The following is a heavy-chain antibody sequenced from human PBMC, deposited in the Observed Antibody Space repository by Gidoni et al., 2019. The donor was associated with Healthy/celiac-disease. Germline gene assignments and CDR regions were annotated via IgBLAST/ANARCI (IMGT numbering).Heavy chain of an antibody. CDR2: IYYSGST. V-gene: IGHV4-39*01. CDR1: GGSISSSSYY. Sequence: QLQLQESGPGLVKPSETLSLTCTVSGGSISSSSYYWGWIRQPPGKGLEWIGSIYYSGSTYYNPYLKSRVTISVETSKNQFSLKLSSVTAADTAVYYCARLDYGDSLLSPDYWGQGTLVTVSS. CDR3: ARLDYGDSLLSPDY. D-gene: IGHD4-17*01. J-gene: IGHJ4*02.